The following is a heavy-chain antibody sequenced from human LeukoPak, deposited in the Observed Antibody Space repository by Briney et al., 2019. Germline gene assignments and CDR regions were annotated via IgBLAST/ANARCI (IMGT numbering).Heavy chain of an antibody. Sequence: PSETLSLTCTVSGGSNNSYYWSWIRQPPGKGLEWIGYTHPSGNTNYSPSLKSRVTISLDMSRNQFSLKRSSVTAADTAVYYCARKAPKKGWFDPWGQGTLVTVSS. CDR3: ARKAPKKGWFDP. CDR2: THPSGNT. V-gene: IGHV4-4*09. CDR1: GGSNNSYY. J-gene: IGHJ5*02.